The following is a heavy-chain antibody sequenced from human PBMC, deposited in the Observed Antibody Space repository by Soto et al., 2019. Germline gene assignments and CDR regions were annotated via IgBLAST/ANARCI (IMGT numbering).Heavy chain of an antibody. D-gene: IGHD6-19*01. V-gene: IGHV3-30*18. J-gene: IGHJ4*02. Sequence: PGGSLRLSCAASGFTFSSYGMHWVRQAPGKGLEWVAVISYDGGIHYYADSAKGRFTISRDNSKNTLFLQMNSLRAEDTAVYYCAKEGIPLAGTGLDYWGQGTLVTVSS. CDR1: GFTFSSYG. CDR2: ISYDGGIH. CDR3: AKEGIPLAGTGLDY.